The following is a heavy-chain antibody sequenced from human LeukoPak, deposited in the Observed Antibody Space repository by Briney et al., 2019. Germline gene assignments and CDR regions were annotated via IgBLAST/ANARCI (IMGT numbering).Heavy chain of an antibody. V-gene: IGHV4-39*07. D-gene: IGHD2-15*01. CDR2: IYYSGST. J-gene: IGHJ4*02. CDR1: GGSISSSSYY. CDR3: ARDLAYCDGGSCIDY. Sequence: PSETLSLTCTVSGGSISSSSYYWGWIRQPPGKGLEWIGSIYYSGSTYYNPSLKSRVTISIDTSKNQFSLKLSSVTAADTGMYYCARDLAYCDGGSCIDYWGQGTLVTVSS.